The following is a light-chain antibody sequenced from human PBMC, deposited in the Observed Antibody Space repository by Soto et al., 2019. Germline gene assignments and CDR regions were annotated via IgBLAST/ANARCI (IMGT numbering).Light chain of an antibody. CDR2: SNS. CDR3: CSYAGSSTFV. CDR1: SSNIGAGYD. Sequence: QSVLTQPPSVSGAPGQRVTISCTGSSSNIGAGYDVHWYQQLPGTAPKLLIYSNSNRPSGVPDRFSGSKSGTSASLAITGLQAEDEADYYCCSYAGSSTFVFGGGTKLTVL. J-gene: IGLJ2*01. V-gene: IGLV1-40*01.